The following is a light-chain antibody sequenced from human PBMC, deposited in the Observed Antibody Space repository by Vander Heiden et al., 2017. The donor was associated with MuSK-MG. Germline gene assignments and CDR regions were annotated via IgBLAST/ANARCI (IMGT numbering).Light chain of an antibody. Sequence: QSALTQPASVSGSPGQSITISRPGSNSDIGAYNYVSWYQQHPGKAPKLMIYDGSNRPSGISTRFSGSKAGNTASLTISGLQAEDEDDYYCSSYTSSSTFVFGTGTEVTVL. V-gene: IGLV2-14*01. CDR2: DGS. J-gene: IGLJ1*01. CDR1: NSDIGAYNY. CDR3: SSYTSSSTFV.